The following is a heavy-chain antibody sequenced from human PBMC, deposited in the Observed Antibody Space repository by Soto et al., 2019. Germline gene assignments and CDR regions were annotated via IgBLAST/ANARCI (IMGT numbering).Heavy chain of an antibody. J-gene: IGHJ3*02. V-gene: IGHV4-30-4*01. Sequence: QVQLQESGPGLVKPSQTLSLTCTVSGGSISSGDYYWSWIRQPPGKGLEWIGYIYYSGSTYYNPSLKXXVXIXXDTSKNQFSLKLSSVTAADTAVYYCAREGLDAFDIWGQGTMVTVSS. CDR1: GGSISSGDYY. CDR3: AREGLDAFDI. CDR2: IYYSGST.